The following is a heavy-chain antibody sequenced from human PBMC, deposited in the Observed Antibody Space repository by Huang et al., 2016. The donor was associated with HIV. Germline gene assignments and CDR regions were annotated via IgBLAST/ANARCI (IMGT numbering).Heavy chain of an antibody. CDR3: AKGEHYDTSGPPSYHYGMDV. Sequence: EVQLVESGGGLVKPGGSLRLSCAASGFTFSSYSMNWVRQAPVKGREWVSSISSSSTYIYYADSMKGRFTISRDNAKNSLYLQMNSLRAEDTAVYYCAKGEHYDTSGPPSYHYGMDVWGQGTTVTVSS. D-gene: IGHD3-22*01. CDR2: ISSSSTYI. V-gene: IGHV3-21*01. J-gene: IGHJ6*02. CDR1: GFTFSSYS.